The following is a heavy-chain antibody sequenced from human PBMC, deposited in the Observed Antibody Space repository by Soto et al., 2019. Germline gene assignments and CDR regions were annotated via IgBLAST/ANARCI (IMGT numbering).Heavy chain of an antibody. D-gene: IGHD4-17*01. J-gene: IGHJ4*02. CDR3: ARGTTVVPPSFDY. CDR2: INHSGSI. V-gene: IGHV4-34*01. CDR1: CGSFSDYY. Sequence: SETLSLTCAVYCGSFSDYYWTWVRQPPGKGLEWIGEINHSGSINYNPSLESRLTISVDTSKNQFSLNLRSVTAAETAVYYCARGTTVVPPSFDYWGQATLVTVSS.